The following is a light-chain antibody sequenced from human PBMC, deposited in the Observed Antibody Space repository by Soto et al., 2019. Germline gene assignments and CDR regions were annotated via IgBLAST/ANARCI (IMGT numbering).Light chain of an antibody. Sequence: EIVLTQYPGTLSLSPGERATLSCMASQSVSSSYLAWYQQKPGQAPRLLIYDASNRATGIPARFSGSGSGTDFTLTISSLEPEDFAVYYCQQRSNWPPALTFGGGTKVDIK. CDR1: QSVSSSY. CDR3: QQRSNWPPALT. J-gene: IGKJ4*01. CDR2: DAS. V-gene: IGKV3D-20*02.